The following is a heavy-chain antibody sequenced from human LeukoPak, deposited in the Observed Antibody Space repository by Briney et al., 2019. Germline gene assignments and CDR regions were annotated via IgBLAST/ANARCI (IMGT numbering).Heavy chain of an antibody. D-gene: IGHD5-18*01. Sequence: GGSLRLSCAASGFTFSSYSMNWVRQAPGKGLEWVSYISSSSSTIYYADSVKGRFTISRDNAKNSLYLQMNSLRAEDTAVYYCARDLPPDTAMAYYYYYYMDVWGKGPRSPSP. J-gene: IGHJ6*03. V-gene: IGHV3-48*01. CDR3: ARDLPPDTAMAYYYYYYMDV. CDR1: GFTFSSYS. CDR2: ISSSSSTI.